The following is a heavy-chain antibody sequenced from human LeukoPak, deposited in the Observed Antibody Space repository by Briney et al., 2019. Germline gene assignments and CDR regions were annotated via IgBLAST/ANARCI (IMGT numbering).Heavy chain of an antibody. CDR2: IRYDGSNK. V-gene: IGHV3-30*02. CDR3: ARGEAAAAFDAFDI. Sequence: WGTLRLSCAASGFTFSSYGMHWVRQAPGKGLEWMAFIRYDGSNKYYADSVKGRFIITRDNSKNTLYLQMNSLRAEDTAVYYCARGEAAAAFDAFDIWGQGTMVTVSS. J-gene: IGHJ3*02. D-gene: IGHD6-13*01. CDR1: GFTFSSYG.